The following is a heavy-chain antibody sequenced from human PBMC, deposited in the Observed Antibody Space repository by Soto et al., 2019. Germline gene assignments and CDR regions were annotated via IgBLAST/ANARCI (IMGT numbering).Heavy chain of an antibody. J-gene: IGHJ2*01. CDR2: IYYSGST. V-gene: IGHV4-39*01. D-gene: IGHD2-2*03. CDR3: ARQGAPMDLDFDL. Sequence: QLQLQESGPGLVKPSETLSLTCTVSGGSISSSSYYWGWIRQPPGKGLEWIGSIYYSGSTYYNPSLKSRVTISVDTSKNQFPLKLSSVTAADTAVYYCARQGAPMDLDFDLWGRGTLVTVSS. CDR1: GGSISSSSYY.